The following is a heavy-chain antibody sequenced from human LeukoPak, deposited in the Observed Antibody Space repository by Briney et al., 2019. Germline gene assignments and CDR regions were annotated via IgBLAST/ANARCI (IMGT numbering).Heavy chain of an antibody. CDR2: ISYDGSKK. CDR3: ATWPGHWLAPGAYYYYNGMDV. CDR1: GFTLSNYG. D-gene: IGHD6-19*01. V-gene: IGHV3-30*03. J-gene: IGHJ6*02. Sequence: GGSLRLSCAASGFTLSNYGIHWVRQAPGKGLEWVAIISYDGSKKYYADSVKGRFTISRDNSKNTLYLQMGSLRVEDTAVYYCATWPGHWLAPGAYYYYNGMDVWGQGTTVTVSS.